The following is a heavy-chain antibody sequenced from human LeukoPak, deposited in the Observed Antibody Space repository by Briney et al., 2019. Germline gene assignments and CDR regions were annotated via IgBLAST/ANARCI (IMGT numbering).Heavy chain of an antibody. CDR2: ISSGGSV. J-gene: IGHJ4*02. CDR3: ARGGGSSPAKYYFDS. D-gene: IGHD1-26*01. Sequence: SETLSLTCSVSGVSISSSFWSWIRQPAGKGLEWIGRISSGGSVKYNPSLASRVTMSADTSKQQSSLTLTSVTAADTAVYYCARGGGSSPAKYYFDSWGQGILVIVSS. V-gene: IGHV4-4*07. CDR1: GVSISSSF.